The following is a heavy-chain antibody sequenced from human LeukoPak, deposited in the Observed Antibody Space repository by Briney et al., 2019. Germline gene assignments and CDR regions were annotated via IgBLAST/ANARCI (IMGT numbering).Heavy chain of an antibody. V-gene: IGHV4-59*12. D-gene: IGHD3-16*01. J-gene: IGHJ4*02. Sequence: SETLSLTCTVSGGSISSYYWSWIRQPPGKGLEWIGYIYYSGSTNYNPSLKSRVTISVDTSKNQFSLKLSSVTAADTAVYYCAREAPRGPLAPLDYWGQGTLVTVST. CDR2: IYYSGST. CDR1: GGSISSYY. CDR3: AREAPRGPLAPLDY.